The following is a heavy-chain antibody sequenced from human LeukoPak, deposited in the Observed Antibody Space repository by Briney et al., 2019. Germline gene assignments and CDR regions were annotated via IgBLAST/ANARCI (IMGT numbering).Heavy chain of an antibody. V-gene: IGHV3-23*01. CDR1: GFTFSSYA. CDR3: THLTHSSAYYGPYYFDY. CDR2: ISGSGGST. J-gene: IGHJ4*02. Sequence: GGSLTLSCAASGFTFSSYAMSWVRQAPGKGLEWVSAISGSGGSTYYADSVKGRFTISRDNSKNTLYLQMNSLRAEDTAVYYCTHLTHSSAYYGPYYFDYWGQGTLVTVSS. D-gene: IGHD3-22*01.